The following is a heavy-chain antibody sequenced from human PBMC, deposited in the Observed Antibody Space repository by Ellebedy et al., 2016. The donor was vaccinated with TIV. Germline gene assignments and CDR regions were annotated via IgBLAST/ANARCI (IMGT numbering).Heavy chain of an antibody. CDR1: GGTFSNYA. CDR3: ARATPGTWSEYFQH. J-gene: IGHJ1*01. V-gene: IGHV1-69*06. CDR2: IVPIFGTA. Sequence: AASVKVSRKASGGTFSNYAITWMRQAPGQGLEWVGGIVPIFGTANYARKFQGSVTITADKSTSTAYMELSSLRSEDTAVYYCARATPGTWSEYFQHWGQGTLVTVSS. D-gene: IGHD6-13*01.